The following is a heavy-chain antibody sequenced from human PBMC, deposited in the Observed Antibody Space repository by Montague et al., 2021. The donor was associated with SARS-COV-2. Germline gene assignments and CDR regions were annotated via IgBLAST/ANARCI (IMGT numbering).Heavy chain of an antibody. J-gene: IGHJ4*02. V-gene: IGHV4-39*01. CDR2: ICYSGST. CDR1: GGSISSSSYY. D-gene: IGHD3-10*01. CDR3: ARESGSGSYLVY. Sequence: SETLSLTCTVSGGSISSSSYYWGWIRQPPEKGLEWIGSICYSGSTYYNPSLKSRVTISVDTSKNQFSLKLSSVTAADTAVYYCARESGSGSYLVYWGQGTLVTVSS.